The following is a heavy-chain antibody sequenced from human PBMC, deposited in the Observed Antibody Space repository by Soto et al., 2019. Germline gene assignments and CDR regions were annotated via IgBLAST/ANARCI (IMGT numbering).Heavy chain of an antibody. V-gene: IGHV3-48*03. Sequence: SVRLSCAASGFTFSSYEMNWVRQAPGKGLEWVSYISSSGSTIYYADSVKGRFTISRDNAKNSLYLQMNSLRAEDTAVYYCARVMIIAVQPPVGLDIWAPGKRVAV. CDR1: GFTFSSYE. CDR3: ARVMIIAVQPPVGLDI. CDR2: ISSSGSTI. D-gene: IGHD2-15*01. J-gene: IGHJ3*02.